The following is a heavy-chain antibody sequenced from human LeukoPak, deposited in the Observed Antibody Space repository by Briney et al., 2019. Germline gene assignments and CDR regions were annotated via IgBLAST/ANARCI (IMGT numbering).Heavy chain of an antibody. Sequence: GASVKVSCKASGYTFTSYGISWVRQAPGQGLEWMGWISAYNGNTNYAQKLQGRVTMTTDTTTSTAYMELRSLRSDDTAVYYCARNGGSYYGPWYFDLWGRGTLVTVSS. CDR2: ISAYNGNT. D-gene: IGHD1-26*01. CDR1: GYTFTSYG. V-gene: IGHV1-18*01. J-gene: IGHJ2*01. CDR3: ARNGGSYYGPWYFDL.